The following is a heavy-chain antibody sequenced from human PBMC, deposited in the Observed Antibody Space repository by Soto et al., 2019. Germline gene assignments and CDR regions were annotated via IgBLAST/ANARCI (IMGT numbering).Heavy chain of an antibody. CDR3: SRDHRITIFGVVNYYGMDV. J-gene: IGHJ6*02. CDR1: GFTFSSYW. Sequence: GGSLRLSCAASGFTFSSYWMSWVRQAPGKGLEWVANIKQGGSEKYYVDSVKGRFTISRDNAKNSLYLQMNSLRAEDTAVYYCSRDHRITIFGVVNYYGMDVWGQGTTVTVSS. CDR2: IKQGGSEK. V-gene: IGHV3-7*05. D-gene: IGHD3-3*01.